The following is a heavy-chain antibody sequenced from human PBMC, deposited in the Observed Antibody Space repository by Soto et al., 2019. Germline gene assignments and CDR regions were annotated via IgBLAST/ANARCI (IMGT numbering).Heavy chain of an antibody. V-gene: IGHV3-23*01. Sequence: PGGSLRLSCAASGFTFSSYAMSWVRQAPGKGLEWVSAISGSGGSTYYADSVKGRFTISRDNSKNTLYLQMNSLRAEDTAVYYCANKYCSSTTCYFDYWGQGTLVTLST. CDR3: ANKYCSSTTCYFDY. CDR2: ISGSGGST. CDR1: GFTFSSYA. D-gene: IGHD2-2*01. J-gene: IGHJ4*02.